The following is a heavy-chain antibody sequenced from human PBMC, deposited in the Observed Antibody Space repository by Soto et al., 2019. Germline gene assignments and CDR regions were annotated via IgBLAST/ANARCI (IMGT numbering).Heavy chain of an antibody. J-gene: IGHJ4*02. V-gene: IGHV1-69*13. CDR1: GGTFSSYA. Sequence: SVKVSCKASGGTFSSYAISWVRQAPGQGLEWMGGIIPIFGTANYAQKFQGRVTITADESTSTAYMELSSLRSEDTAVYYCATVPIYCSGGSCYFDYCGQGPLVTVSS. CDR3: ATVPIYCSGGSCYFDY. CDR2: IIPIFGTA. D-gene: IGHD2-15*01.